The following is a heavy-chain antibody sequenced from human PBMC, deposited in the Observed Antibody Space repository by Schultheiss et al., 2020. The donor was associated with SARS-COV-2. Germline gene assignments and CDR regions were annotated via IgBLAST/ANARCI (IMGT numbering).Heavy chain of an antibody. J-gene: IGHJ4*02. V-gene: IGHV1-3*01. CDR2: INAGNGNT. Sequence: ASVKVSCKASGYTFTSYAMHWVRQAPGQRLEWMGWINAGNGNTKYSQKFQGRVTITRDTSASTAYMELSSLRSEDTAVYYCAKGHVDGNGYYYFDYWGQGALVTVSS. CDR3: AKGHVDGNGYYYFDY. CDR1: GYTFTSYA. D-gene: IGHD3-22*01.